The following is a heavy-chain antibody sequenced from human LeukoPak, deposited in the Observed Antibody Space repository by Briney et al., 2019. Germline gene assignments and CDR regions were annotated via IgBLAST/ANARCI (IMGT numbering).Heavy chain of an antibody. Sequence: GGSLRLSCAASGFSFSSSWMHWVRQAPGKGLVWVSRMNSDGSITTYAASVKGRFTISRDNAKNTLYLQMNSLRAEDTAVYYCTRGQMPEGLYYWGQGSLVTVSS. CDR2: MNSDGSIT. CDR3: TRGQMPEGLYY. D-gene: IGHD2-2*01. V-gene: IGHV3-74*01. J-gene: IGHJ4*02. CDR1: GFSFSSSW.